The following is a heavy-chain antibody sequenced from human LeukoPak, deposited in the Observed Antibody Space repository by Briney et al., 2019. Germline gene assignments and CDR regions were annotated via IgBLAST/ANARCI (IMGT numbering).Heavy chain of an antibody. CDR1: GFTFSSYA. Sequence: GGSLRLSCAASGFTFSSYAMSWVRQAPGKGLEWVSAISGSGGSTYYADSVKGRFTISRGNSKNTLYLQMNSLRAEDTAVYYCAKEVDYDILTGYLGYMDVWGKGTTVTVSS. J-gene: IGHJ6*03. V-gene: IGHV3-23*01. CDR3: AKEVDYDILTGYLGYMDV. CDR2: ISGSGGST. D-gene: IGHD3-9*01.